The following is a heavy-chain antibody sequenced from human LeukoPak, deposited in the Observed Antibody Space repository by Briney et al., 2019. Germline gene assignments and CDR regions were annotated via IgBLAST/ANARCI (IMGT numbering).Heavy chain of an antibody. Sequence: SVKVSCKASGGTFSIYAISWVRQAPGQGLEWMGGIIPIFGTANYAQKFQGRVTITTDESTSTAYMELSSLRSEDTAVYYCARAMVRGVIITAWFDPWGQGTLVTVSS. CDR3: ARAMVRGVIITAWFDP. CDR1: GGTFSIYA. D-gene: IGHD3-10*01. CDR2: IIPIFGTA. V-gene: IGHV1-69*05. J-gene: IGHJ5*02.